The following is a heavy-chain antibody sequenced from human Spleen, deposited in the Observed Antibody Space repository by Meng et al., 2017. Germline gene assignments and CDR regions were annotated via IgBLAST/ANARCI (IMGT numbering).Heavy chain of an antibody. D-gene: IGHD3-10*01. J-gene: IGHJ3*01. CDR1: GFTFSSYS. Sequence: GGSLRLSCAASGFTFSSYSMDWVRQAPGKGLEWVSSISSRSSYIYYADSVKGRFTISRDNAKKLLYLQMNSLRAEDTAVYYCARDLSLKYYYGPGEYWGQGTMVTVSS. CDR2: ISSRSSYI. V-gene: IGHV3-21*01. CDR3: ARDLSLKYYYGPGEY.